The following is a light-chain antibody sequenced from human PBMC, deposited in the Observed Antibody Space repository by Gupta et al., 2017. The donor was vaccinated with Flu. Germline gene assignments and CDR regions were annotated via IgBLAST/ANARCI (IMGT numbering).Light chain of an antibody. J-gene: IGLJ3*02. CDR3: QSYDNSMSGSRV. CDR1: SPNIGAGYD. V-gene: IGLV1-40*01. CDR2: GNS. Sequence: QSVLTQPPSVSGPPGPPVTISCTGSSPNIGAGYDVHWYQQLPGTAPNLLIYGNSNRPSGVPDRFSCSKSGTSAAPATTGLQAEDEADDYCQSYDNSMSGSRVFGGGTKLTVL.